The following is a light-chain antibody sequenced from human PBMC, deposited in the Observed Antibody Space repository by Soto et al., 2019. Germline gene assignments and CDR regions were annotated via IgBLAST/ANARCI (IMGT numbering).Light chain of an antibody. CDR2: GAS. Sequence: EIVLTQSPGTLSLSPGERATLSCRASQSVNSNYLAWYQQKRDQAPRLLIYGASSRATGIPDRFSGSGSGTDFTLTISRLESEDFAVYYCQESPRTFGQGNKVEIK. CDR3: QESPRT. CDR1: QSVNSNY. J-gene: IGKJ1*01. V-gene: IGKV3-20*01.